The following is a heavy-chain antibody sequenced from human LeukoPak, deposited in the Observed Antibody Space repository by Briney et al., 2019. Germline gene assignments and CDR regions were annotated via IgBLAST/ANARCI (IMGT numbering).Heavy chain of an antibody. CDR3: ARDLHDFWSGYYRNWFDP. V-gene: IGHV1-2*02. J-gene: IGHJ5*02. Sequence: ASVKVSCKASGYTFTGYYMHWVRQAPGQGLEWMGWINPNSGGTNYAQKFQGRVTMTRDTSISTAYMELSRLRSDDTAVYYCARDLHDFWSGYYRNWFDPWGQGTLVTVSS. CDR2: INPNSGGT. D-gene: IGHD3-3*01. CDR1: GYTFTGYY.